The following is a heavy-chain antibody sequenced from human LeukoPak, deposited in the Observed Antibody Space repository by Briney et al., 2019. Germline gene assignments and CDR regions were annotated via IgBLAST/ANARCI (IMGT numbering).Heavy chain of an antibody. J-gene: IGHJ4*02. V-gene: IGHV3-21*01. CDR1: GFTFSSYS. CDR3: ARVSAPGTSGWYFGY. Sequence: PGGSLRLSCAASGFTFSSYSMNWVRQAPGKGLEWVSSISSSSSYIYYADSVKGRFTMSRDNAKNLLYLQMNSLRDEDTAMYYCARVSAPGTSGWYFGYWGQGTLVTVSS. D-gene: IGHD6-19*01. CDR2: ISSSSSYI.